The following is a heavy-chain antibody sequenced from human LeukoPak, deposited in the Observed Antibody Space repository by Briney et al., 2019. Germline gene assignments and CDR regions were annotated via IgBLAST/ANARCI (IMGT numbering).Heavy chain of an antibody. D-gene: IGHD5-18*01. CDR2: IYPGDSDT. Sequence: GESLKISCKDSGYSLTSYWIGWVRQMPGKALESMGIIYPGDSDTRYSPSFQGQVTISADKSINTAYLQWSSLKASDTAIYYCARRGEAMDPFDYWGQGTLVTVSS. CDR1: GYSLTSYW. J-gene: IGHJ4*02. V-gene: IGHV5-51*01. CDR3: ARRGEAMDPFDY.